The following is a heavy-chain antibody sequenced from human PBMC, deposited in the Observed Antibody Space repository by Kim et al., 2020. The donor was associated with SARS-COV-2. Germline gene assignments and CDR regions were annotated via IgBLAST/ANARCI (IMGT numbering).Heavy chain of an antibody. D-gene: IGHD3-9*01. Sequence: YAQQVQGRVTLTRDTSTSTAYMELRSLRADDTAVYYCARHASPRYYGMDVWGPGTTVTVTS. J-gene: IGHJ6*02. CDR3: ARHASPRYYGMDV. V-gene: IGHV1-18*01.